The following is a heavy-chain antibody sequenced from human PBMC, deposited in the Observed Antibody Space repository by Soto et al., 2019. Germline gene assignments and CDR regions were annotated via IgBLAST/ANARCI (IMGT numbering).Heavy chain of an antibody. J-gene: IGHJ4*02. V-gene: IGHV4-31*03. CDR3: AGTRVVVAPSFDY. CDR1: GGSISSGGYY. Sequence: PSETLSLTCTVSGGSISSGGYYWSWIRQHPGKGLEWIGYIYYSGSTYYNPSLKSRVTISVDTSKNQFSLKLSSVTAADTAVYYCAGTRVVVAPSFDYWGQGTLVTVSS. D-gene: IGHD2-15*01. CDR2: IYYSGST.